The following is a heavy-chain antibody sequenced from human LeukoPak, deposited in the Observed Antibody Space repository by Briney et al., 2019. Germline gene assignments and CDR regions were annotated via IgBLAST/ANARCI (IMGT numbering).Heavy chain of an antibody. J-gene: IGHJ4*02. Sequence: PGGSLRLSCVVSGFTFSHYWMNWVRQAPGKGLEYVAYINPDGSEKNCVDSVKGRFSISRDNAQNTLFLQMNSLRAEDTALYYRARHGDFCFDNWGQGTPVTVS. CDR2: INPDGSEK. CDR1: GFTFSHYW. CDR3: ARHGDFCFDN. V-gene: IGHV3-7*03. D-gene: IGHD4-17*01.